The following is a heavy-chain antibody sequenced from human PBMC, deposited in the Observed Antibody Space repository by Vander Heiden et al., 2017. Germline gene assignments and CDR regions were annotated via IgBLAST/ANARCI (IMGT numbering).Heavy chain of an antibody. D-gene: IGHD3-10*01. CDR3: ARDGRVRGIIIRPYYYYGMDV. Sequence: VQPVESGGRVVQPGRSLRLSCTASGFTPSNYGIHGVRQAPGKGLEWVAVTWYDGSRKYFADPVQDRFSISRDNSKVFLQMNSLRAEDTAVYYCARDGRVRGIIIRPYYYYGMDVWGQGTAVTVSS. J-gene: IGHJ6*02. CDR1: GFTPSNYG. V-gene: IGHV3-33*01. CDR2: TWYDGSRK.